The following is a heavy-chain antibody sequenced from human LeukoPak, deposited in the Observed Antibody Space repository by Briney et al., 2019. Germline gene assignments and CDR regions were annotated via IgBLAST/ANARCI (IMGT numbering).Heavy chain of an antibody. Sequence: GGSLTLPCAPSGLTFSNYAMGWVRQAPGKALEGLSTIRDCGAYGFYADSVKGRFTISRDNSNNLVYLQMNNLRAEDTAEYYCAKRARYNSARATDFDSWGQGTQVTVSS. V-gene: IGHV3-23*01. D-gene: IGHD6-19*01. CDR1: GLTFSNYA. CDR2: IRDCGAYG. CDR3: AKRARYNSARATDFDS. J-gene: IGHJ4*02.